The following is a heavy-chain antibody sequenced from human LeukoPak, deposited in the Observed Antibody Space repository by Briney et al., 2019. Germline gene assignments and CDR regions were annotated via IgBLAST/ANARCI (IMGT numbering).Heavy chain of an antibody. CDR2: ISGSGGST. Sequence: GESLRLSCAAAGFTFSSYAMSWVRQAPGKGLEWVSAISGSGGSTYYADSVKGRFTISRDNSKNTLYLQMDSLRAEDTAVYYCASRNNSGWYWYFYYWAQGTLVTVSS. J-gene: IGHJ4*02. CDR1: GFTFSSYA. D-gene: IGHD6-19*01. CDR3: ASRNNSGWYWYFYY. V-gene: IGHV3-23*01.